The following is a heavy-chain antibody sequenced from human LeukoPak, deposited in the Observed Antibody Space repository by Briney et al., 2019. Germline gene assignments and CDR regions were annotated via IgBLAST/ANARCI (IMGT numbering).Heavy chain of an antibody. Sequence: SETLSLTCTVSGGSVSSHYWSWIRRPAGKGLEWIGHVYSSAHTNYNPSLRSRVSISVDSENQVSLRLSSVTAADTAVYYCARDVNWNYMDYYYYIDVWAKGTSAIVSS. CDR3: ARDVNWNYMDYYYYIDV. CDR1: GGSVSSHY. CDR2: VYSSAHT. J-gene: IGHJ6*03. V-gene: IGHV4-4*07. D-gene: IGHD1-7*01.